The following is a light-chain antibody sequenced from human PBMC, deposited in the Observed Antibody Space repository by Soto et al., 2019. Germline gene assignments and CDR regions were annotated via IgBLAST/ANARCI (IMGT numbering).Light chain of an antibody. CDR2: DNN. CDR3: GTWDSSLSVGV. Sequence: QSVLTQPPSVSAAPGQKVTISCSGSSSNIGNNYVSWYQHLPGTAPKLLIYDNNRRPSGIPDRFSGSKSGTSDTLGITGLQTGDEAEYYCGTWDSSLSVGVFGGGTKLTVL. J-gene: IGLJ2*01. CDR1: SSNIGNNY. V-gene: IGLV1-51*01.